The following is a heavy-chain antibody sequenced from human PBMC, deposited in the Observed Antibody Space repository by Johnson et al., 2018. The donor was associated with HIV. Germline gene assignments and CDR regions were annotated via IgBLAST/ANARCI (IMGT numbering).Heavy chain of an antibody. Sequence: VLLVESGGGVVRPGGSLRLSCAASRFTFDDYGMSWVRQAPGKGLEWVSGINWNGGSTYYADSVKGRLTISRDNSKKTLYLQMNSLRAEDTAVYYCAKDFGSSSWHAFGFWCQGTMVTVSS. D-gene: IGHD6-13*01. CDR2: INWNGGST. CDR1: RFTFDDYG. J-gene: IGHJ3*01. V-gene: IGHV3-20*04. CDR3: AKDFGSSSWHAFGF.